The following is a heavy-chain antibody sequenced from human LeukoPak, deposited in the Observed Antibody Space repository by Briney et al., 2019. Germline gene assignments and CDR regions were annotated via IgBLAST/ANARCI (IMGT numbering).Heavy chain of an antibody. Sequence: GGSLRLSCAASGFTFSNSAMSWVRQAPGKGLEWVSSISGSGSGGSTYYAVSVKCPFTISRYNSQNTLYLQMNSLRAEDTAVYYCAKSGYNRFDYWGKGTLVTVSS. CDR3: AKSGYNRFDY. D-gene: IGHD5-24*01. J-gene: IGHJ4*02. CDR1: GFTFSNSA. V-gene: IGHV3-23*01. CDR2: ISGSGSGGST.